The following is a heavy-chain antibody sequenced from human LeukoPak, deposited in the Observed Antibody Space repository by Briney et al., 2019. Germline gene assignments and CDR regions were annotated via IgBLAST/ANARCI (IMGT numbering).Heavy chain of an antibody. J-gene: IGHJ4*02. D-gene: IGHD5-12*01. CDR2: IYYSGST. Sequence: SETLSLTCTVSGGSISSSSYYWGWIRQPPGRGLEWIGSIYYSGSTYYNPSLKSRVTISVDTSKNQFSLKLTSMTAADTAVYFCARYRVATINYFDYWGQGTLVTVSS. CDR3: ARYRVATINYFDY. V-gene: IGHV4-39*01. CDR1: GGSISSSSYY.